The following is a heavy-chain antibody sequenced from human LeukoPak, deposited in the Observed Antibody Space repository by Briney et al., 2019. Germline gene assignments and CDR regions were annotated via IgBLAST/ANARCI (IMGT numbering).Heavy chain of an antibody. CDR2: IYYSGST. J-gene: IGHJ5*02. D-gene: IGHD2-15*01. V-gene: IGHV4-39*01. Sequence: SETLSLTCTVFGGSISSSSYYWGWIRQPPGKGLEWIGSIYYSGSTYYNPSLKSRVTISVDTSKNQFSLKLSSVTAADTAVYYCARRVYRGRYCSGGSCYSEPGRPNWFDPWGQGTLVTVSS. CDR1: GGSISSSSYY. CDR3: ARRVYRGRYCSGGSCYSEPGRPNWFDP.